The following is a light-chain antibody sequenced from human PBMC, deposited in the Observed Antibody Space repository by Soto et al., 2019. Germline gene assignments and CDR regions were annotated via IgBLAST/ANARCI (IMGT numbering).Light chain of an antibody. V-gene: IGKV3-20*01. J-gene: IGKJ1*01. CDR1: QNIGSTY. Sequence: EIVLTQSPGTLSLFPGERATLFCRASQNIGSTYLAWYQQRYGRTPRLLIHGASSRATDIPDRFSGSGSGTVFTLTITLLEHEDFAVYYCQQYRSSPWTFGQGTKVDMK. CDR3: QQYRSSPWT. CDR2: GAS.